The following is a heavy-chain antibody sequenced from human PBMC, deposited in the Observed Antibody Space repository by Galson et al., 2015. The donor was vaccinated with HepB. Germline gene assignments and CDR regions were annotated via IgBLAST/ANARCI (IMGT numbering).Heavy chain of an antibody. V-gene: IGHV3-73*01. J-gene: IGHJ4*02. Sequence: SLRLSCAASGFTFSGSTIHWVRQASGKGLEWVGRIRSRREGYATEYAASVRRKFSISRDDSKSTAYLQMNSLKTEDTAVYYCTRLSTVTTNWGQGTLVTVSS. D-gene: IGHD4-17*01. CDR1: GFTFSGST. CDR2: IRSRREGYAT. CDR3: TRLSTVTTN.